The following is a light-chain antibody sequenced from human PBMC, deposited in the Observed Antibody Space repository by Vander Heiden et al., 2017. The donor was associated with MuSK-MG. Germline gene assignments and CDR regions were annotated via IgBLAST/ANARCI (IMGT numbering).Light chain of an antibody. CDR2: GVS. J-gene: IGLJ2*01. Sequence: SALTQPASVSGSPGQSITTSCTGGSLDMGGYDFVAWYQQRPGKAPKLILHGVSNRPSGVSDRFSGSKSGDTASLTISGLQAEDDADYYCSSFSSNTTLVFGGGTKVTVL. CDR3: SSFSSNTTLV. V-gene: IGLV2-14*03. CDR1: SLDMGGYDF.